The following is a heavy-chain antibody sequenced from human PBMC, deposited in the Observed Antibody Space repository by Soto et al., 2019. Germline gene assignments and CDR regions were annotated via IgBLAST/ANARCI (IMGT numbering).Heavy chain of an antibody. CDR1: GGSISSSSYY. Sequence: SETLSLTCTVSGGSISSSSYYWGWIRQPPGKGLEWIGSIYYSGSTYYNPSLKSRVTISVDTSKNQFSLKLSSVTAADTAVYYCARGVVRDNYFDYWGQGTLVPVSS. CDR3: ARGVVRDNYFDY. CDR2: IYYSGST. D-gene: IGHD2-8*01. V-gene: IGHV4-39*01. J-gene: IGHJ4*02.